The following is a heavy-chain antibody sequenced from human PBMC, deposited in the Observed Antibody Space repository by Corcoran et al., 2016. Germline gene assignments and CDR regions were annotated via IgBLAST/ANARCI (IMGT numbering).Heavy chain of an antibody. Sequence: QVQLQQSGPGLVKPSQTLSLTCTISGDSVSSNSAAWNWIRQSPSRGLEWLGRTYYRSKWYNDYAVSVKSRITINPDTSKNQFSLQLNSVTPEDTAVYYCARSLTGTTVSYYYYGMDVWGQGTTVTVSS. CDR3: ARSLTGTTVSYYYYGMDV. D-gene: IGHD1-1*01. CDR1: GDSVSSNSAA. CDR2: TYYRSKWYN. V-gene: IGHV6-1*01. J-gene: IGHJ6*02.